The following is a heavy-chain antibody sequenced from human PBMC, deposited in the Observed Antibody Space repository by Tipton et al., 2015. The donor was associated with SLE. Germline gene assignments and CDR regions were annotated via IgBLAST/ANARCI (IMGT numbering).Heavy chain of an antibody. Sequence: TLSLTCTVSGGSISSSGYYWGWIRRPPGKGLEWIGSIYYTGITYYNPSLKSRVTMSVSTSKNQFSLKLTSVTAADTAVYYCARRVGGSGWEXXXWGQGTLVTVSS. CDR3: ARRVGGSGWEXXX. CDR1: GGSISSSGYY. D-gene: IGHD6-19*01. V-gene: IGHV4-39*01. CDR2: IYYTGIT. J-gene: IGHJ1*01.